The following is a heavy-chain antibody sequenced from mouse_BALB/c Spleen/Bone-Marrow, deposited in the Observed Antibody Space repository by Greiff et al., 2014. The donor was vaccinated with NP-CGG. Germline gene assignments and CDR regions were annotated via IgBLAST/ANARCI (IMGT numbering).Heavy chain of an antibody. Sequence: VQLQQSGPELVKPGASVKISCKASGYTSTDYNMHWVKQSHGKSLEWIGYIYPYNGGTGYNQKFKSKATLTVDNSSSTAYMELRSLTSEDSAVYYCARRAGGWYFDVWGAGTTVTVSS. CDR3: ARRAGGWYFDV. V-gene: IGHV1S29*02. J-gene: IGHJ1*01. CDR1: GYTSTDYN. D-gene: IGHD3-1*01. CDR2: IYPYNGGT.